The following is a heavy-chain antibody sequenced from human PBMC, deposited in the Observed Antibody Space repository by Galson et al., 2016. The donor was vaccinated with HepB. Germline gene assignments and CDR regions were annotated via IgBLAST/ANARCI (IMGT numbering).Heavy chain of an antibody. CDR3: ARDYYDILTGYSYLDH. J-gene: IGHJ4*02. Sequence: SETLSLTCPVSGVSVSGGSYYWSWIRQPPGKGLEWIGYISYSESTNYNPSLKSRVIISLNTSKNQFSLKLSSVTAADTAVYFCARDYYDILTGYSYLDHWGQGTLVTVSS. CDR1: GVSVSGGSYY. V-gene: IGHV4-61*01. D-gene: IGHD3-9*01. CDR2: ISYSEST.